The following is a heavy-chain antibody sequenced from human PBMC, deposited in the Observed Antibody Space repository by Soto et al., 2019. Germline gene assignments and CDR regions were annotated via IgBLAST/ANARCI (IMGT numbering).Heavy chain of an antibody. Sequence: ASVKVSFKASGYTFTSYGVSWVRQAPGQGLEWMGWISAFNGQTNYIQKVQGRVTLTTEASTSTAYMELRSLRSDDTAAYYCARGGDYYYGLDVWGQGTTVTAP. J-gene: IGHJ6*02. D-gene: IGHD3-16*01. V-gene: IGHV1-18*01. CDR1: GYTFTSYG. CDR2: ISAFNGQT. CDR3: ARGGDYYYGLDV.